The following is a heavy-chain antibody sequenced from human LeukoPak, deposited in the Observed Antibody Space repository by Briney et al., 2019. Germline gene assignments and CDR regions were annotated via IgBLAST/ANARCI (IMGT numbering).Heavy chain of an antibody. D-gene: IGHD1-26*01. J-gene: IGHJ4*02. CDR1: GASISSGSYY. V-gene: IGHV4-61*02. Sequence: SETLSLTCTVSGASISSGSYYWTWIRQPAGKALEWIGRIYSSGNTNYNPSLKSRVTISIDTSKNLFSLRLSSVTAADTAVYYCAREDRYTGSPPSFDYWGQGTLVTVSS. CDR3: AREDRYTGSPPSFDY. CDR2: IYSSGNT.